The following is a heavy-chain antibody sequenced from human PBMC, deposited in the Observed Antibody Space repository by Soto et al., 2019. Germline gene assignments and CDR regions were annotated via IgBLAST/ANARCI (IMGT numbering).Heavy chain of an antibody. Sequence: ASVKVSCKASGYTFFTYDISWVRQAPGQGLEWMGWISTYSGDTKYAQKFQGRVTMTTDTSTTTAYLELRSLRSDDTAVYYCARHHGPTTSENWFDPWGQGTLVTSPQ. V-gene: IGHV1-18*01. CDR1: GYTFFTYD. CDR2: ISTYSGDT. J-gene: IGHJ5*02. CDR3: ARHHGPTTSENWFDP. D-gene: IGHD5-12*01.